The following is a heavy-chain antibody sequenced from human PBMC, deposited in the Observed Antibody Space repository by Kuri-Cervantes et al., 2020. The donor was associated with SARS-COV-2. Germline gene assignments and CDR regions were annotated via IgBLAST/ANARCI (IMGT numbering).Heavy chain of an antibody. Sequence: GGSLRLSCKGSGYSFTSYWIGWVRQMPGKGLEWMGIIYPGDSDTRYSPSFQGQVTISVDKSISTAYLQWSSLKASDTAMYYCAKQRRLGAHQAFDSWGQGTLVTVSS. CDR3: AKQRRLGAHQAFDS. J-gene: IGHJ4*02. V-gene: IGHV5-51*01. D-gene: IGHD1-26*01. CDR2: IYPGDSDT. CDR1: GYSFTSYW.